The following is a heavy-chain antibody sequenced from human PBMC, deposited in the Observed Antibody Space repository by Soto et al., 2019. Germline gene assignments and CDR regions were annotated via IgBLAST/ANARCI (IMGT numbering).Heavy chain of an antibody. Sequence: PGGSLRLSCAASGFTFSSYGMHWVRQAPDKGLEWVAVIWNDGSNKYYADSVKGRFTISRDNSKNTLYLQMNSLRAEDTAVYYCARPLWRDDYNWGYFDLWGRGTLVTVSS. D-gene: IGHD4-4*01. V-gene: IGHV3-33*01. CDR1: GFTFSSYG. CDR2: IWNDGSNK. CDR3: ARPLWRDDYNWGYFDL. J-gene: IGHJ2*01.